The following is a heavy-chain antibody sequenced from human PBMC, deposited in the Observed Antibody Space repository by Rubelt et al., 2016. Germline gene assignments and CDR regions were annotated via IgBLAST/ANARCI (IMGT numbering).Heavy chain of an antibody. CDR1: GGSFSNYY. Sequence: MRRQQWGAGLFRPSQTLSLTCGVYGGSFSNYYWTWIRQPPGKGLDWIGSIYSSGSTYYHPSLKCRVTISVDTSKNQFYLKLGSVTAADHAVYYCARAPLYGSGTDGPYDYWGQGTLVTGSS. J-gene: IGHJ4*02. D-gene: IGHD3-10*01. V-gene: IGHV4-34*01. CDR3: ARAPLYGSGTDGPYDY. CDR2: IYSSGST.